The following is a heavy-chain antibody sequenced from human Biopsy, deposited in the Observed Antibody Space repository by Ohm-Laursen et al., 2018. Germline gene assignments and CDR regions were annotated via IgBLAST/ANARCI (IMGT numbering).Heavy chain of an antibody. CDR1: GFIFKSYG. V-gene: IGHV3-33*01. D-gene: IGHD1-26*01. Sequence: RSLRLSCTASGFIFKSYGMHWVRQAPGKGLEWVALIWYDGSDQYYADSVKGRFTISRDNSKNTVYLQMNSLRAEDTAVYYCARDRREHYQFDPWGQGTRVTVSS. J-gene: IGHJ5*02. CDR2: IWYDGSDQ. CDR3: ARDRREHYQFDP.